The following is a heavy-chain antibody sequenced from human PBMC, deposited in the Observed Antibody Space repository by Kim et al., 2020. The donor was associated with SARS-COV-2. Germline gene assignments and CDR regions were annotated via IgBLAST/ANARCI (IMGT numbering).Heavy chain of an antibody. J-gene: IGHJ4*02. Sequence: WNEGSNKYYADSVKGRFTISRDNSKNTLYLQMNSLRAEDTAVYYCARDPYWGQGTLVTVSS. CDR2: WNEGSNK. CDR3: ARDPY. V-gene: IGHV3-33*01.